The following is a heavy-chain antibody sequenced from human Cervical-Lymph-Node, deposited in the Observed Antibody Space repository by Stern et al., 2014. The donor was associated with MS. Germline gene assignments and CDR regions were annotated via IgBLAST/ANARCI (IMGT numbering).Heavy chain of an antibody. D-gene: IGHD4-17*01. CDR1: GYTFSRYY. J-gene: IGHJ4*02. CDR2: INPSDGST. CDR3: ARDAHGDSFDY. Sequence: VQLVQSGAEVKKPGASVKVSCEASGYTFSRYYMHWVRQAPGQGLEWMGMINPSDGSTNYAQKFQGRVTMTRYTSTSTVYMELNSLRSDDTAVYYCARDAHGDSFDYWGQGTLVTVSS. V-gene: IGHV1-46*01.